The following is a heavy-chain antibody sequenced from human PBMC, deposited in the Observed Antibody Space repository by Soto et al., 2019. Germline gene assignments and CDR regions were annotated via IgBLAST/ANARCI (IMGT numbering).Heavy chain of an antibody. CDR2: ISSDGSNK. CDR3: VKDIVATIIYYYYMDV. Sequence: GGSLRLSCVASGFTFISYGMHWVRQAPGKGLEWVAVISSDGSNKDYADSVKGRFTISRDNSKNTLYLQMNSLRAEDTVVYYCVKDIVATIIYYYYMDVWGKGTTVTVSS. V-gene: IGHV3-30*18. CDR1: GFTFISYG. D-gene: IGHD5-12*01. J-gene: IGHJ6*03.